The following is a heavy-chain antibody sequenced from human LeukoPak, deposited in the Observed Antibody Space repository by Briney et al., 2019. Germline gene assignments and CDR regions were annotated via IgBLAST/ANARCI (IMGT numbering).Heavy chain of an antibody. V-gene: IGHV3-21*01. CDR2: ISSSSRYI. CDR3: ARDLFPSTTAYFDY. D-gene: IGHD4-11*01. Sequence: GGSLRLSCAASGFTFSTYGMNWVRQAPGKGLEWVSSISSSSRYIYYADSVKGRFTISRDDAKNSLYLQMNSLRAEDTAVYYCARDLFPSTTAYFDYWGQGTLVTVSS. CDR1: GFTFSTYG. J-gene: IGHJ4*02.